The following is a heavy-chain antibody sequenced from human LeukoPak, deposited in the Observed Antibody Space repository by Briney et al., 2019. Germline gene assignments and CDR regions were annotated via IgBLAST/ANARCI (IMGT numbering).Heavy chain of an antibody. CDR3: AKAEREWLARRGGFQDN. Sequence: GGSLRLSCAASGFTFSSNAMSWVRQAPGKGLEWVSAISGSGGSTYYADSVKGRFTISRDNSKNTLYLQMNSLRAEDTAVYYCAKAEREWLARRGGFQDNWGQGTLVTVSS. D-gene: IGHD6-19*01. CDR2: ISGSGGST. J-gene: IGHJ4*02. V-gene: IGHV3-23*01. CDR1: GFTFSSNA.